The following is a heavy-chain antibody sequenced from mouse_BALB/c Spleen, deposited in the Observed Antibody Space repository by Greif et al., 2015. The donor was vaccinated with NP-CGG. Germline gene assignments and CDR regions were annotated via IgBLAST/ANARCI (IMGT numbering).Heavy chain of an antibody. CDR2: ISSGGSYT. V-gene: IGHV5-9-4*01. D-gene: IGHD1-1*01. CDR3: ARADYGSSFAY. CDR1: GFTFSSYA. Sequence: EVQGVESGGGLVKPGGSLKLSCAASGFTFSSYAMSWVRQSPEKRLEWVAEISSGGSYTYYPDTVTGRFTISRDNAKNTLYLEMSSLRSEDTAMYYCARADYGSSFAYWGQGTLVTVSA. J-gene: IGHJ3*01.